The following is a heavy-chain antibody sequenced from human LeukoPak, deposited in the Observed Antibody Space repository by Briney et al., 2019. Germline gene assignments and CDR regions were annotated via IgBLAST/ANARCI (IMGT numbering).Heavy chain of an antibody. CDR3: ARQLTVSREDFDY. CDR2: IYHSGST. J-gene: IGHJ4*02. CDR1: GGSISSGGYY. Sequence: SETLSLTCTVSGGSISSGGYYWSWIRQPPGKGLEWIGYIYHSGSTYYNPSLKSRVTISVDRSKNQFSLKLSSVTAADTAVYYCARQLTVSREDFDYWGQGTLVTVSS. D-gene: IGHD4-17*01. V-gene: IGHV4-30-2*01.